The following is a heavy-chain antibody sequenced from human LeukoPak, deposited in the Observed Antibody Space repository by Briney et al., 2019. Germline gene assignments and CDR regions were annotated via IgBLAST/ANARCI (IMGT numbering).Heavy chain of an antibody. CDR1: GFTFNRYG. D-gene: IGHD3-22*01. J-gene: IGHJ5*02. Sequence: LAGGSLRLSCAASGFTFNRYGMSWVRQAPGKGLEWVSGISASGANRYYADSVKGRFTISRDNSKNTLYLQMNNLRAEDTAVYYCAKSLTPYDSRGFDPWGQGTLVTVSS. CDR3: AKSLTPYDSRGFDP. CDR2: ISASGANR. V-gene: IGHV3-23*01.